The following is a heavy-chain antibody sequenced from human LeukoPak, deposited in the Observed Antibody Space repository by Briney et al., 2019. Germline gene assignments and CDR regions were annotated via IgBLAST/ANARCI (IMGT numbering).Heavy chain of an antibody. CDR2: IYTSGST. J-gene: IGHJ4*02. D-gene: IGHD2-21*02. V-gene: IGHV4-61*02. CDR1: GGSISSGSHY. Sequence: PSETLSLTCTVSGGSISSGSHYWSWIRQPVGKGLEWIGRIYTSGSTNYNPSLKSRVTISVDTSKNQFSLKLSSVTAADTAVYYCAREDCGGDCFIWGQGTLVTVSS. CDR3: AREDCGGDCFI.